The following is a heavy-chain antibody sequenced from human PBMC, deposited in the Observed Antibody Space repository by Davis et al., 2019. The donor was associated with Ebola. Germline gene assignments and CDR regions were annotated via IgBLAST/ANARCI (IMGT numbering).Heavy chain of an antibody. CDR2: INHSGST. J-gene: IGHJ6*02. CDR3: ARGRRDFWSAYYVYYGMDV. Sequence: MPGGSLRLSCAVSRGSFSGYYWSWIRQPPGKGLEWMGEINHSGSTNYNPSLKSRVTISVDTSKNQFSLKLSSVTAADTAVYYCARGRRDFWSAYYVYYGMDVWGQGTTVTVSS. CDR1: RGSFSGYY. D-gene: IGHD3-3*01. V-gene: IGHV4-34*01.